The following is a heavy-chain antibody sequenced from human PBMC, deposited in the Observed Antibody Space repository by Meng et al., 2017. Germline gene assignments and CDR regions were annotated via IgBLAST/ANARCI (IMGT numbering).Heavy chain of an antibody. Sequence: SVKVFCKASGGTFSSYTISWVRQAPGQGLEWMGRIIPILGIANYAQKFQGRVTITADKSTSTAYMELSSLRSEDTAVYYCATDYYGSGRSHGYWGQGTLVTVSS. V-gene: IGHV1-69*02. D-gene: IGHD3-10*01. CDR1: GGTFSSYT. J-gene: IGHJ4*02. CDR2: IIPILGIA. CDR3: ATDYYGSGRSHGY.